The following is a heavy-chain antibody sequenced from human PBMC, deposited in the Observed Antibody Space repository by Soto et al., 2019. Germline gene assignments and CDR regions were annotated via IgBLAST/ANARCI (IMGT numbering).Heavy chain of an antibody. CDR1: GFTFSSYA. CDR3: ARLGYCSGGSCYGVLRSIEDY. CDR2: ISGSGGST. Sequence: GGSLRLSCAASGFTFSSYAMSWVRQAPGKGLEWVSAISGSGGSTYYADSVKGRFTISRDNSKNTLYLQMNSLRVEDTAVYYCARLGYCSGGSCYGVLRSIEDYWGQGTLVTVSS. D-gene: IGHD2-15*01. J-gene: IGHJ4*02. V-gene: IGHV3-23*01.